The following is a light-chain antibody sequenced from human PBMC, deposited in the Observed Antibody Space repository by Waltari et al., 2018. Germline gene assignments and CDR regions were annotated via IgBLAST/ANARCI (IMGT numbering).Light chain of an antibody. CDR3: SSYTSSNSYV. CDR1: SSDVGGYNY. Sequence: QSALTQPASVSGSPGQSITISCTGTSSDVGGYNYVSWYQQHPGKAPKVMIYDVSNRPSGVSNRFSGSKSGNTASLTISGLQAEDEADYYCSSYTSSNSYVFGTGTK. J-gene: IGLJ1*01. V-gene: IGLV2-14*03. CDR2: DVS.